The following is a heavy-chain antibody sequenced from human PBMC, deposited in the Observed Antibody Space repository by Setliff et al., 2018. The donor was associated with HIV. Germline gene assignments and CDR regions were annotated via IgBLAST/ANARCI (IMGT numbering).Heavy chain of an antibody. CDR3: ARGRVIHQFDY. V-gene: IGHV3-11*04. CDR2: ISSSGSTM. D-gene: IGHD3-10*01. Sequence: GGSLRLSCVASGFTFSDHYMSWIRQTPGKGLQWVSYISSSGSTMYYADSVKGRFTISRDNAKNSLYLQMNSLRAEDTAVYYCARGRVIHQFDYWGQGTLVTVSS. J-gene: IGHJ4*02. CDR1: GFTFSDHY.